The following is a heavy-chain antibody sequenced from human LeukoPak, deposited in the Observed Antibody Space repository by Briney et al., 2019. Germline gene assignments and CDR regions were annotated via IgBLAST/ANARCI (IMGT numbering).Heavy chain of an antibody. CDR1: GGSISSYY. V-gene: IGHV4-59*01. D-gene: IGHD1-26*01. CDR3: AREESGSYFDAFDI. Sequence: SETLSPTCTVSGGSISSYYWSWIRQPPGKGLEWIGYIYYSGSTNYNPSLKSRVTISVDTSKNQFSLKLSSVTAADTAVYYCAREESGSYFDAFDIWGQGTMVTVSS. J-gene: IGHJ3*02. CDR2: IYYSGST.